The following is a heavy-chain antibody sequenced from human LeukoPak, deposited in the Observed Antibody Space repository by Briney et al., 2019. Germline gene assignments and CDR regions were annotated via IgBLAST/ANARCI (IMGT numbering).Heavy chain of an antibody. Sequence: PGGSLRLSCAASGFTFNTYTMNWVRQAPGKGLEWVSSISTGSSYIDYADSVKGRFTISRDNAKNSLYLQMSSLRVGDTAVYYCAREDNWLGSWGQGTLVTVSS. J-gene: IGHJ5*01. CDR2: ISTGSSYI. CDR1: GFTFNTYT. CDR3: AREDNWLGS. V-gene: IGHV3-21*01.